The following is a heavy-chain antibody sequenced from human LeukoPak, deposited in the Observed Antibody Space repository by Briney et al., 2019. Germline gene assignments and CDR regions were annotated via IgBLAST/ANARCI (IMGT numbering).Heavy chain of an antibody. CDR1: GGSISSGDYY. V-gene: IGHV4-39*07. CDR2: IYYSGST. Sequence: SETLSLTCTVSGGSISSGDYYWGWIRQPPGKGLEWIGSIYYSGSTYYNPSLKSRVTISVDTSKNQFSLKLSSVTAADTAVYYCASTVTTGTAFDIWGQGTMVTVSS. D-gene: IGHD4-17*01. J-gene: IGHJ3*02. CDR3: ASTVTTGTAFDI.